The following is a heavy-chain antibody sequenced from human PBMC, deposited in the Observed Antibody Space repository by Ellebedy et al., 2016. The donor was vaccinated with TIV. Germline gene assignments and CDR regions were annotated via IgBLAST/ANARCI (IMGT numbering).Heavy chain of an antibody. CDR2: IYSGGNS. CDR3: ATRHFGGYDV. CDR1: GFTFSDYY. J-gene: IGHJ3*01. Sequence: GGSLRLXXAASGFTFSDYYMSWIRQAPGKGLEWVSVIYSGGNSYYADSVEGRFTISRDSSKNTLYLQMNNVRAEDTAVYYCATRHFGGYDVWGRGTMVTVSS. D-gene: IGHD3-22*01. V-gene: IGHV3-66*01.